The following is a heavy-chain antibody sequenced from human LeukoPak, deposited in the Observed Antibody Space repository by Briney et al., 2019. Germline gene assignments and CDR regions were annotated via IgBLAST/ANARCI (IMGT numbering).Heavy chain of an antibody. CDR3: MREVGSINWYAY. D-gene: IGHD6-13*01. Sequence: GASVKVSCKASGYTFTGYYMHWVRQAPGQGLEWMGWINPNSGGTNYAQKFQGRVTMTRDTSISTAYIEVSRLRSDDTAVYYCMREVGSINWYAYWGQGTLVTVSS. CDR2: INPNSGGT. V-gene: IGHV1-2*02. J-gene: IGHJ5*01. CDR1: GYTFTGYY.